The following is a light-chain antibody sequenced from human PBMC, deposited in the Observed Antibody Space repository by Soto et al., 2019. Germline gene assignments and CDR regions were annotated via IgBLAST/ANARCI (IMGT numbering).Light chain of an antibody. CDR1: QGISNY. CDR3: QQYNSASTWT. V-gene: IGKV1-27*01. J-gene: IGKJ1*01. CDR2: AAS. Sequence: DIEMTQSPASLSASVGERATISCRASQGISNYLAWYQQKPGKVPKLLIYAASTLQSGVPSRFSGSGSGTDFTLTTSSLQPEDVATYYCQQYNSASTWTFGQGTKMDIK.